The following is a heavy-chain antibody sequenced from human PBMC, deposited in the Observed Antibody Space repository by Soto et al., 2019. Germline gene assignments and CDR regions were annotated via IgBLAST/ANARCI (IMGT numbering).Heavy chain of an antibody. CDR2: IYYSGST. D-gene: IGHD3-22*01. V-gene: IGHV4-30-4*01. J-gene: IGHJ4*02. CDR1: GGSISSGDYY. Sequence: QVQLQESGPGLVKPSQTLSLTCTVSGGSISSGDYYWSWIRQPPGKGLEWIGYIYYSGSTYYNPSLKSRVTISVDTSKNQFSLKLSSVTAADTAVYYCARGGGTMIVVGANGYWGQGTLVTVSS. CDR3: ARGGGTMIVVGANGY.